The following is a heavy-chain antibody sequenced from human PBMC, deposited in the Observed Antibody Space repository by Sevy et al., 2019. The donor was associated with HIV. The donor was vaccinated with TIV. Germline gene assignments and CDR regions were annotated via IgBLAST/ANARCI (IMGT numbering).Heavy chain of an antibody. V-gene: IGHV4-59*01. CDR3: ARESIAAAGDFDY. CDR2: IYYSGNT. J-gene: IGHJ4*02. Sequence: QSQTLSLTCTVSGGSINNYYWSWIRQPPGKGLEWIGYIYYSGNTNYNPSLKSRVTISVDTSKSQFSLKLSSVTAADTAVYYCARESIAAAGDFDYWGQGTLVTVSS. CDR1: GGSINNYY. D-gene: IGHD6-13*01.